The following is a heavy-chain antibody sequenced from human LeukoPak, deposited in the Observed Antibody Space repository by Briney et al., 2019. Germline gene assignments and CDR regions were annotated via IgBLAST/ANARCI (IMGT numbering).Heavy chain of an antibody. CDR1: GFTFSSYA. D-gene: IGHD2-2*01. Sequence: PGGSLRLSCAASGFTFSSYAMHWVRQAPGKGLEWVAVISYDGSNKYYADSVKGRFTISRDNSKNTLYLQMNSLRAEDTAVYYCAKASEVPAAIGAFDIWGQGTMVTVSS. J-gene: IGHJ3*02. CDR2: ISYDGSNK. CDR3: AKASEVPAAIGAFDI. V-gene: IGHV3-30-3*01.